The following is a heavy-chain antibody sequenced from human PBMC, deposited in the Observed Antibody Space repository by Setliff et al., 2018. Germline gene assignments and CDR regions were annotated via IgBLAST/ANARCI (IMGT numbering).Heavy chain of an antibody. V-gene: IGHV4-30-4*08. Sequence: SLTCTVSGGSISSGDYYWSWIRQPPGKGLEWITYIYYSGSSYYNPSLQSRVTISVDTSKNQFSLKLSSVTAADTAVYYCARYRFGKDFDYWGQGTLVTVSS. CDR3: ARYRFGKDFDY. CDR1: GGSISSGDYY. J-gene: IGHJ4*02. CDR2: IYYSGSS. D-gene: IGHD3-16*02.